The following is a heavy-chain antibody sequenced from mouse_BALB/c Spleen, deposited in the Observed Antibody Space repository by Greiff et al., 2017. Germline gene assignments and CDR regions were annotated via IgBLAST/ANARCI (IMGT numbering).Heavy chain of an antibody. CDR3: ARGGTTPYYYAMDY. CDR1: GFSLTSYG. V-gene: IGHV2-9*02. D-gene: IGHD1-1*01. J-gene: IGHJ4*01. CDR2: IWAGGST. Sequence: QVQLQQSGPGLVQPSQSLSITCTVSGFSLTSYGVHWVRQPPGKGLEWLGVIWAGGSTNYNSALMSRLSISKDNSKSQVFLKMNSLQTDDTAMYYCARGGTTPYYYAMDYWGQGTSVTVSS.